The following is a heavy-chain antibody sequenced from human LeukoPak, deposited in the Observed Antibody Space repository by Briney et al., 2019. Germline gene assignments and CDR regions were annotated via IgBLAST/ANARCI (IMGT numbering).Heavy chain of an antibody. CDR2: IYYSGST. Sequence: SETLSLTCTVSGGSITSYYWSWIRQPPGKGLEWIGYIYYSGSTNYNPSLKSRVTISVDTSKNQFSLKLSSVTAADTAVYYCARDGGMIVVGSGAFDIWGQGTMVTVSS. CDR3: ARDGGMIVVGSGAFDI. J-gene: IGHJ3*02. D-gene: IGHD3-22*01. CDR1: GGSITSYY. V-gene: IGHV4-59*12.